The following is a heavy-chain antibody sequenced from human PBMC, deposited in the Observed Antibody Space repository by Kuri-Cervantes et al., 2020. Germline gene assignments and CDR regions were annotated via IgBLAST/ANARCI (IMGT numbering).Heavy chain of an antibody. V-gene: IGHV3-7*01. D-gene: IGHD6-19*01. Sequence: GGSLRLSCAASGFTFSNYWMSWVRQAPGKGLEWVANIKGDGRQKYYVDSVKGRFTISRDNAKNSLYLQMNSLRAEDTAVYYCARDIAVYAFDIWGQGTMVTVSS. CDR1: GFTFSNYW. CDR3: ARDIAVYAFDI. CDR2: IKGDGRQK. J-gene: IGHJ3*02.